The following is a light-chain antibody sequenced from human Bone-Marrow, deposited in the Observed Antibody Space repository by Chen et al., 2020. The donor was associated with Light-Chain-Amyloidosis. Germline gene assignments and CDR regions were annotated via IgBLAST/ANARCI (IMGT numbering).Light chain of an antibody. J-gene: IGKJ5*01. CDR3: QQYGSSPIT. Sequence: EIVLTQSPGTLSLSPGERASLSCRASQGVSSRYLAWYQQRPGQAPRLLIYGASSRATGIPDRFSGSGSGTDFTLTISRVEPEDFAVYYCQQYGSSPITFGQGTRLEIK. V-gene: IGKV3-20*01. CDR1: QGVSSRY. CDR2: GAS.